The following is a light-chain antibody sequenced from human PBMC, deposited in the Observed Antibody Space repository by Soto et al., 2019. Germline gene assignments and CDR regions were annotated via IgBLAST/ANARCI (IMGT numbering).Light chain of an antibody. CDR3: QQYVGWT. CDR2: GAS. Sequence: EIVLTQSPGTLSLSPGERATLSCRASHSVGSSHLAWYQQKPGQAPRLLIYGASSRATGVPDRFSGSGSGTAFTLTISRLEPEDSAVYYCQQYVGWTFGQGTKVEIK. J-gene: IGKJ1*01. V-gene: IGKV3-20*01. CDR1: HSVGSSH.